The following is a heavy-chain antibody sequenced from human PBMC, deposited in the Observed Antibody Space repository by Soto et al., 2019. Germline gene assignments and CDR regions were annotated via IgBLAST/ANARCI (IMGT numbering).Heavy chain of an antibody. V-gene: IGHV4-34*01. CDR3: ARVRGYVYVWGSYRTYGMDV. D-gene: IGHD3-16*02. CDR1: GGSFSGYY. CDR2: INHSGST. Sequence: PSETLSLTCSVYGGSFSGYYWSWIRQPPGKGLEWIGEINHSGSTNYDPSLKSRVTISVDTSKNQFSLKLSSVTAADTAVYYCARVRGYVYVWGSYRTYGMDVWGQGTTVTVSS. J-gene: IGHJ6*02.